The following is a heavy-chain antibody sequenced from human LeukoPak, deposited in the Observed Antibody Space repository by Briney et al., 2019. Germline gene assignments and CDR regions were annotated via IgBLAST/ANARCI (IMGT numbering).Heavy chain of an antibody. D-gene: IGHD3-3*01. J-gene: IGHJ4*02. V-gene: IGHV3-23*01. CDR2: ISRSGGST. CDR3: AKDRIWSGYSKYYFDC. CDR1: GFTFSNYT. Sequence: GGSLRLSCAASGFTFSNYTMTWVRQAPGRGLEWVSGISRSGGSTYYADSVQGRFIISRDNSKNTLSLQMSSLRAEDTAVYYCAKDRIWSGYSKYYFDCWGQGTLVTVSS.